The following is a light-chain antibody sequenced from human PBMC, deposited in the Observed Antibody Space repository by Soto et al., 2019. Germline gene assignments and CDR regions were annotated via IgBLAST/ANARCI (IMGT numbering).Light chain of an antibody. CDR3: QQRSKWPPIT. CDR1: QSVSSY. J-gene: IGKJ5*01. CDR2: DAS. V-gene: IGKV3-11*01. Sequence: EIVLTQSPVTLYLSPGERATLSCRASQSVSSYLAWYQQKPGQATSLLIYDASNRATGIPARFSGGGSGTDFTLTIDNLEPEDFAIYYCQQRSKWPPITFGQGTRLEIK.